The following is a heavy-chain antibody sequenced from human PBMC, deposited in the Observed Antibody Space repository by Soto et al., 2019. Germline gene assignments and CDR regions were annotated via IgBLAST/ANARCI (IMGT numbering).Heavy chain of an antibody. Sequence: QVQLVQSGAGVKKPGSSVKVSCKASGGTFSSYTISWVRQAPGQGLEWMGRIIPILGIANYAQKFQGRVTITADKSTSTAYMELSSLRSEDTAVYYCARDCSGGSCYSRYYGMDVWGQGTTVTVSS. CDR1: GGTFSSYT. J-gene: IGHJ6*02. D-gene: IGHD2-15*01. CDR2: IIPILGIA. CDR3: ARDCSGGSCYSRYYGMDV. V-gene: IGHV1-69*08.